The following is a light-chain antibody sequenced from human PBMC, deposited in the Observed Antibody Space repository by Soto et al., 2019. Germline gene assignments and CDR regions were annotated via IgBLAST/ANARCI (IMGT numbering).Light chain of an antibody. CDR1: QGIRND. V-gene: IGKV1-6*01. J-gene: IGKJ4*01. CDR2: AAS. Sequence: AIQMTQSPSSLSASVRDRVTITCRASQGIRNDLGWYQQKPGKAPKLLIYAASSLHSGVPSRFSGSGSGTDFTLTISSLQPEDFATYYCLQDYIYPLTFGGVTMVDTK. CDR3: LQDYIYPLT.